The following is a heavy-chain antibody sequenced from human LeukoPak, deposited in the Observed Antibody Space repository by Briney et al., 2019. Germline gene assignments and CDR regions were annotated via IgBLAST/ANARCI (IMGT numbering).Heavy chain of an antibody. CDR1: GGSISSSSYY. CDR3: ARHTAMGSPLHH. Sequence: SEPLSLTCTVSGGSISSSSYYWAWIRQPPGKGLVWIRSICYSGSYSRNTYQNPSFKSRVTISVNTSKNQFSLKVTTVTAADTAVYYCARHTAMGSPLHHWGQGTRVTVSS. D-gene: IGHD5-18*01. J-gene: IGHJ5*02. V-gene: IGHV4-39*01. CDR2: ICYSGSYSRNT.